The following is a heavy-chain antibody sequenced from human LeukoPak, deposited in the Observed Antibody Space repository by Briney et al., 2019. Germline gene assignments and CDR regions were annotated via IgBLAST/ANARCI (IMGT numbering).Heavy chain of an antibody. V-gene: IGHV3-23*01. J-gene: IGHJ4*02. Sequence: GGSLRLSCAASGFTSSSYAMSWVRQAPGKGLEWVSAISGSGGSTYYADSVKGRFTISRDNSKYTLYLQMNSLRAEDTAVYYCAKEIFGVVITYFDYWGQGTLVTVSS. D-gene: IGHD3-3*01. CDR1: GFTSSSYA. CDR2: ISGSGGST. CDR3: AKEIFGVVITYFDY.